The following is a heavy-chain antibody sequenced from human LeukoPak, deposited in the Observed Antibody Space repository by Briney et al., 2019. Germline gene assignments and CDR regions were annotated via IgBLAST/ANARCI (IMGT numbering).Heavy chain of an antibody. Sequence: SQTLSLTCTVSGGSISSGDYYWGWIRQRPGKGLEWFVYICYSGSTYYHPSLKSRVTISVDTSKNQFSLKLSSVTAADTAVYYCARSITMIVTFDPWGQGTLVTVSS. CDR2: ICYSGST. D-gene: IGHD3-22*01. J-gene: IGHJ5*02. V-gene: IGHV4-30-4*08. CDR3: ARSITMIVTFDP. CDR1: GGSISSGDYY.